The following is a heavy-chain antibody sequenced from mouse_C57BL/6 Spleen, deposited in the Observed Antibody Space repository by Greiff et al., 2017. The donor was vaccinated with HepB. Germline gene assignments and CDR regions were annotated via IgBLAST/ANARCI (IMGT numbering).Heavy chain of an antibody. CDR1: GYTFTDYN. CDR3: ARTTVVPFDD. D-gene: IGHD1-1*01. CDR2: INPNNGGT. V-gene: IGHV1-22*01. J-gene: IGHJ2*01. Sequence: EVQLQQSGPELVKPGASVKMSCKASGYTFTDYNMHWVKQSPGKSLEWIGYINPNNGGTSYNQKFKGKATLTVNKSSSTAYMELRSLTSEDSAVYYCARTTVVPFDDWGQGTTLTVSS.